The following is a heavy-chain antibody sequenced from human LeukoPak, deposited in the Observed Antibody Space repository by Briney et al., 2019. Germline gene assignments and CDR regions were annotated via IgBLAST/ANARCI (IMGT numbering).Heavy chain of an antibody. CDR1: GGSISSYY. J-gene: IGHJ4*02. V-gene: IGHV4-4*07. D-gene: IGHD3-22*01. CDR3: ARDPHIYYDSSGYEN. CDR2: IYTSGST. Sequence: SETLSLTCTVSGGSISSYYWSWIRRPAGKGLEWIGRIYTSGSTNYNPSLKSRVTMSVDTSKNQFSLKLSSVTAADTAVYYCARDPHIYYDSSGYENWGQGTLVTVSS.